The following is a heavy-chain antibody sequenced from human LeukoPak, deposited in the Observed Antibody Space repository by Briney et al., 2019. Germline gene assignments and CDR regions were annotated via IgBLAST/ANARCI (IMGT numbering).Heavy chain of an antibody. D-gene: IGHD3-10*01. CDR2: INHSGST. V-gene: IGHV4-34*01. J-gene: IGHJ4*02. CDR3: AGLTYYYGSGSYYNANFDY. CDR1: GGSFSGYY. Sequence: PSETLSLTCAVYGGSFSGYYWSWIRQPPGKGLEWIGEINHSGSTNYNPSLKSRVTISVDTSKNQFSLKLSSVTAADTAVYYCAGLTYYYGSGSYYNANFDYWGQGTLVTVSS.